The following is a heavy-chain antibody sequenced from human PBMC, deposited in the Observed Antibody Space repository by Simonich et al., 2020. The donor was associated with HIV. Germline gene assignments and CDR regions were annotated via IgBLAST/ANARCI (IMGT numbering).Heavy chain of an antibody. CDR3: ASLGAPHAFDI. D-gene: IGHD3-16*01. Sequence: QVQLVQSGAEVKKPGSSVKVSCKASGGTSSSFAISWVRQAPGQGLEWMGGIIPIPGIANYATKFQGRVTITADKSTSTAYMELSSLRSEDTAVYFCASLGAPHAFDIWGQGTMVTVSS. J-gene: IGHJ3*02. V-gene: IGHV1-69*09. CDR2: IIPIPGIA. CDR1: GGTSSSFA.